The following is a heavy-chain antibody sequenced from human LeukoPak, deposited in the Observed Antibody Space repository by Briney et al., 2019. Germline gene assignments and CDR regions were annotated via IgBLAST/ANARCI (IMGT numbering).Heavy chain of an antibody. D-gene: IGHD1-14*01. CDR1: GGSFSGYY. Sequence: SETLSLTCAVYGGSFSGYYWSWIRQPPGKGLEWIGEINHSGSTNYNPSLKSRVTISVDTSKNQFSLKLSSVTAADTAVYYCARAEEEPETENWFDPWGQGTLVTVSS. CDR2: INHSGST. J-gene: IGHJ5*02. V-gene: IGHV4-34*01. CDR3: ARAEEEPETENWFDP.